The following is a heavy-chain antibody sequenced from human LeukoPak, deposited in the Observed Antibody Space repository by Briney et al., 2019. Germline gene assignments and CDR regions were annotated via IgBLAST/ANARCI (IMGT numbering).Heavy chain of an antibody. CDR1: GGTFSSYA. CDR2: IIPIFGTA. Sequence: ASVKVSCKASGGTFSSYAISWVRQAPGQGLEWMGGIIPIFGTANYAQKFQGRVTITADESTSTAYMELSSLRSEDTAVYYCAGAPRLVVPAVIDYWGQGTLVTVSS. CDR3: AGAPRLVVPAVIDY. J-gene: IGHJ4*02. V-gene: IGHV1-69*13. D-gene: IGHD2-2*01.